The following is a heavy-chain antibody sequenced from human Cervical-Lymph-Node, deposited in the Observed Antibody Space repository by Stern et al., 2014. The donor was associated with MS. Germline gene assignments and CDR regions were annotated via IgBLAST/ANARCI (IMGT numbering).Heavy chain of an antibody. CDR2: IYGGNGNT. V-gene: IGHV1-3*01. J-gene: IGHJ6*02. Sequence: QVHLVQSGAEVKKPGASVHVSCKASGYAFTKYAIHWVRQAPGQRLQWMGWIYGGNGNTKYSQTFQGRVTFTQDTSATTAYMEVRSLRSDDTAVYYCARATHYDPQPRDFYYGMDVWGQGTTVIVSS. D-gene: IGHD3-16*01. CDR3: ARATHYDPQPRDFYYGMDV. CDR1: GYAFTKYA.